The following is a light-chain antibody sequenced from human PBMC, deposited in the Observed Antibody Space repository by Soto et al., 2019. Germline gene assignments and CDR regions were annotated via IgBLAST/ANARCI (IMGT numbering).Light chain of an antibody. CDR1: NSKIGAGYD. V-gene: IGLV1-40*01. CDR2: GNS. J-gene: IGLJ1*01. Sequence: QSVLTQAPSVFGAPRERVTIPLPGGNSKIGAGYDVHWYQQLPGTAPKLLIYGNSNRPSGVPDRFSGSKSGTSASLAITGLQAEDEADYYCQSYDSSLSGSVFGTGTKVTVL. CDR3: QSYDSSLSGSV.